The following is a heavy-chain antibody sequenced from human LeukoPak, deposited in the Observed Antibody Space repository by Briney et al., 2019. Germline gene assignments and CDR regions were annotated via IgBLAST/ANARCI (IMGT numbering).Heavy chain of an antibody. Sequence: SETLSLTCSVSGGSISSHYWSWLRQPAGKGLEWIGHIYSDGSVNYNPSVKSRVTMSVDTSKNQFSLKLYFVTAADTAVFYCARGPAASGYFDYWDQGPLVTVSS. V-gene: IGHV4-4*07. J-gene: IGHJ4*02. CDR3: ARGPAASGYFDY. D-gene: IGHD6-13*01. CDR1: GGSISSHY. CDR2: IYSDGSV.